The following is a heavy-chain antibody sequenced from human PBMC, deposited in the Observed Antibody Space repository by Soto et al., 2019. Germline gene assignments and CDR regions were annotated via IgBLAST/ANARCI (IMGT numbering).Heavy chain of an antibody. J-gene: IGHJ6*03. D-gene: IGHD6-13*01. CDR2: ISNNGAHT. CDR1: GFTFSHYE. CDR3: ASRGYGSRWPNVDMDV. Sequence: EAQLVESGGGWVQPGGSLRLSCAASGFTFSHYEMHWVRQAPGKGLESVSGISNNGAHTDYAKSVKGRFTISRDNSEKTLYLQMGSLRAEDMALYYCASRGYGSRWPNVDMDVWGKGTTVTVSS. V-gene: IGHV3-64*01.